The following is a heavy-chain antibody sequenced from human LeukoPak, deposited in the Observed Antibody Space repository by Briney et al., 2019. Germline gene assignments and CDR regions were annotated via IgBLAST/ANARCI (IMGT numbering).Heavy chain of an antibody. V-gene: IGHV4-59*12. CDR3: ARDRPPGGYFDY. D-gene: IGHD2-8*02. J-gene: IGHJ4*02. CDR1: GGSISSYF. Sequence: SETLSLTCTVSGGSISSYFWSWIRQPPGKGLEWIGYIYHSGSTYYNPSLKSRVTISVDRSKNQFSLKLSSVTAADTAVYYCARDRPPGGYFDYWGQGTLVTVSS. CDR2: IYHSGST.